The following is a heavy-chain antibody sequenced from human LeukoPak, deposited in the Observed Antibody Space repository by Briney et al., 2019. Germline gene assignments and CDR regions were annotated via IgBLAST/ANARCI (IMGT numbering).Heavy chain of an antibody. D-gene: IGHD4-17*01. V-gene: IGHV3-74*01. CDR3: ATAGGETSRMGFDP. J-gene: IGHJ5*02. Sequence: GGSLRLSCADSGFTFRRYWMHWVRQTPGKGLVWVSCISGDGSVTRYADSVKGRFTISRDNTRNTLYLQMHSLRVEDMAVYYCATAGGETSRMGFDPWGQGSLVTVPS. CDR1: GFTFRRYW. CDR2: ISGDGSVT.